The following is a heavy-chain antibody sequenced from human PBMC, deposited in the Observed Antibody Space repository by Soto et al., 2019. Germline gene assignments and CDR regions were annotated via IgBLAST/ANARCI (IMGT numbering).Heavy chain of an antibody. D-gene: IGHD6-13*01. V-gene: IGHV3-23*01. Sequence: EVQLLESGGGLVQPGGSLRLSCEASGFTFSSHGMSWVRQTPGKGLEWVSAISGSGAGTNYADSVKGRFTISRDNSKKTLYLRMHSLRAEDTAVYFCAKTPAYSSSSFYFDYWGQGTRVTVSS. J-gene: IGHJ4*02. CDR2: ISGSGAGT. CDR3: AKTPAYSSSSFYFDY. CDR1: GFTFSSHG.